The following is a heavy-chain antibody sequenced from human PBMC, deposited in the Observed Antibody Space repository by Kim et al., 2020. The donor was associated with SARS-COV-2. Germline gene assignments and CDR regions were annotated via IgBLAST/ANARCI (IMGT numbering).Heavy chain of an antibody. CDR1: GFTFSSYG. Sequence: GGSLRLSCAASGFTFSSYGMHWVRQAPGKGLEWVAVISYDGSNKYYADSVKGRFTISRDNSKNTLYLQMNSLRAEDTAVYYCPVSYGGNSDDAFDIWGQGTMVTVSS. V-gene: IGHV3-30*03. CDR3: PVSYGGNSDDAFDI. J-gene: IGHJ3*02. CDR2: ISYDGSNK. D-gene: IGHD4-17*01.